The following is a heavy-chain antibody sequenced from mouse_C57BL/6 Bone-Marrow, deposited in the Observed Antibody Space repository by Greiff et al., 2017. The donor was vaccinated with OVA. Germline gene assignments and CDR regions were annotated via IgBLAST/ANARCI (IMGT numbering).Heavy chain of an antibody. J-gene: IGHJ2*01. CDR3: TIRQLRRQDY. Sequence: EVQLQQSGTVLARPGASVKMSCKTSGYTFTSYWMNWVKPRHGQGLEWIGAIYPGNSGPSYNQKFKGKAKLTAVTSASTAYMELSSLTNEDSAVYYCTIRQLRRQDYWGQGTTLTVSS. V-gene: IGHV1-5*01. CDR2: IYPGNSGP. D-gene: IGHD3-2*02. CDR1: GYTFTSYW.